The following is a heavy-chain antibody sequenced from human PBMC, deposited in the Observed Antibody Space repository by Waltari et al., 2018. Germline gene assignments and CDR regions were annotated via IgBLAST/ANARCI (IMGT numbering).Heavy chain of an antibody. CDR2: INSNTGGA. CDR1: GYTFTAYY. CDR3: AREALGGTKAFDM. V-gene: IGHV1-2*02. D-gene: IGHD1-7*01. J-gene: IGHJ3*02. Sequence: QIQIMQSGAAVKKPGASVKVSCQASGYTFTAYYIHWARQAPGHGLEWMGWINSNTGGADCAQSLQGRVTVTRDTSISTVYMELSGLTSDDTAVYYCAREALGGTKAFDMWGQGTMVTVSS.